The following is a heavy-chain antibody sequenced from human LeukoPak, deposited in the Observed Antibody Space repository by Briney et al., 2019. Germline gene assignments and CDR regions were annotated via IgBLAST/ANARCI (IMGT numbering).Heavy chain of an antibody. D-gene: IGHD4-17*01. J-gene: IGHJ4*02. V-gene: IGHV3-30*03. CDR3: ASRSSTVAKFPFHY. CDR1: GFTFSSYG. Sequence: GGSLRLSCAASGFTFSSYGMHWVRQAPGKGLEWVAVISYDGSNKYYADSVKGRFTISRDNSKNTLYLQMNSLRAEDTAVYYCASRSSTVAKFPFHYWGQGTLVTVSS. CDR2: ISYDGSNK.